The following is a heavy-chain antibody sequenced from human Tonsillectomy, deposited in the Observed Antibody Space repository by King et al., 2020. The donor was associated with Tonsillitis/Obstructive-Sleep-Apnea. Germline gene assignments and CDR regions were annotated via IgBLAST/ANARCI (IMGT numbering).Heavy chain of an antibody. CDR2: IYYSGNT. D-gene: IGHD4-17*01. CDR1: GGSISSGGYY. V-gene: IGHV4-31*03. Sequence: QLQESGPGLVKPSQTLSLTCTVSGGSISSGGYYWSWIRQHPGKGLEWIGCIYYSGNTYYNPSLKSRLTISVDTSKNQFSLKLISVTPADTAVYYCARGTTVKSFDYWGQGTLVTVSS. CDR3: ARGTTVKSFDY. J-gene: IGHJ4*02.